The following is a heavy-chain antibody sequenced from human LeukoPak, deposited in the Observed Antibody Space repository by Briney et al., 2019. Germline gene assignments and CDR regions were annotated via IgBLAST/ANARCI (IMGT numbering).Heavy chain of an antibody. D-gene: IGHD4-23*01. CDR3: AKDRRDHGGNLFDS. CDR1: GFTFSNYN. V-gene: IGHV3-21*01. Sequence: GGSLRLSCAASGFTFSNYNMNWVRQAPGKGPQWVSAISSNSRYIYYLDPVKGRFTISRDKAKNSLCLEMNSLRVDDTAVYYCAKDRRDHGGNLFDSWGPGTLVTVPS. J-gene: IGHJ4*02. CDR2: ISSNSRYI.